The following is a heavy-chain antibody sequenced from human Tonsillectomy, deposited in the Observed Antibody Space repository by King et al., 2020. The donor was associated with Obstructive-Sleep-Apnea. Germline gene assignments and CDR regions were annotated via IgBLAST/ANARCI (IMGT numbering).Heavy chain of an antibody. J-gene: IGHJ4*02. V-gene: IGHV3-48*04. CDR2: ISRSTTTI. CDR1: GFTFNNYA. Sequence: VQLVESGGTLVQPGGSLRLSCAASGFTFNNYAMTWVRQAPGRGLEWVSYISRSTTTIYYADSVRVRFTISRDNAKNSLYLQMNSLRVEDTAVYYCARDSGVTGADDFWGQGTLVTVSS. CDR3: ARDSGVTGADDF. D-gene: IGHD6-13*01.